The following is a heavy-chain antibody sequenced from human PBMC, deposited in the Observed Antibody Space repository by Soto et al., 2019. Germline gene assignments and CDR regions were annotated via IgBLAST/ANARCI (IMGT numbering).Heavy chain of an antibody. CDR2: IIPIFGTA. CDR3: ARGYDGSGYFGFDY. V-gene: IGHV1-69*06. Sequence: SVKVSCKASGGTFSSYDISWVRQAPGQGIEWMGGIIPIFGTANYAQKFQGRVTITADKSTSTAYMELSSLRSEATAVYYCARGYDGSGYFGFDYWGQGTLVTVSS. CDR1: GGTFSSYD. J-gene: IGHJ4*02. D-gene: IGHD3-22*01.